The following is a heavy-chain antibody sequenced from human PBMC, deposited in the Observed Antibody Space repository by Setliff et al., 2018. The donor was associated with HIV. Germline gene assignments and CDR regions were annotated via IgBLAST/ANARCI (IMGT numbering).Heavy chain of an antibody. CDR3: ARHGEYNYDISFHY. CDR1: GFPFSNYW. V-gene: IGHV3-7*01. D-gene: IGHD3-22*01. J-gene: IGHJ4*02. Sequence: PGVSLRLSCAASGFPFSNYWMGWVRQAPGKGLEWVANINQDGSAKDYVDSVKGRFTISRDNAKNSLYLQMNSLRAGDTAMYFCARHGEYNYDISFHYWGQGTLVTVSS. CDR2: INQDGSAK.